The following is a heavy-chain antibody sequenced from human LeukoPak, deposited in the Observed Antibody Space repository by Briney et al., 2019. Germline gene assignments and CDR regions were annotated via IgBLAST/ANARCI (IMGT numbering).Heavy chain of an antibody. Sequence: GGSLRLSCAASGFTISSFWMTWVRQAPGKGLEGVANIKPDGSQKYYVDSVEGRFTISRDNAKNSLHLHMNSLRAEDTAVYYCARVYGDYNWGQGTLVTVSS. CDR1: GFTISSFW. V-gene: IGHV3-7*04. CDR2: IKPDGSQK. J-gene: IGHJ4*02. CDR3: ARVYGDYN. D-gene: IGHD4-17*01.